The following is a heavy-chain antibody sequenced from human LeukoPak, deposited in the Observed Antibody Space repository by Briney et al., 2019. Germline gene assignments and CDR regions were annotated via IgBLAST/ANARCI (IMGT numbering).Heavy chain of an antibody. CDR2: IYTSGST. CDR3: ASLYFSRSRCHFNWFHP. V-gene: IGHV4-4*07. CDR1: GGSISSYY. D-gene: IGHD2-2*01. Sequence: SETLSLTCTVSGGSISSYYWSWIRQPAGKGLEWIGRIYTSGSTNYNPSLKSRVTMSVDTSKNQFSLKLSSVTAADTAVYYCASLYFSRSRCHFNWFHPWGQGTLVTVPP. J-gene: IGHJ5*02.